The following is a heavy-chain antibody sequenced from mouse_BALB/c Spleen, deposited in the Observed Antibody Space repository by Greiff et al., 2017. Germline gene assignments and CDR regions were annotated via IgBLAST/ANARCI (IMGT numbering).Heavy chain of an antibody. V-gene: IGHV1-5*01. J-gene: IGHJ4*01. D-gene: IGHD2-4*01. CDR2: IYPGNSDT. Sequence: VQLQQSGTVLVRPGASVKMSCKASGYSFTSYWMHWVKQRPGQGLEWIGAIYPGNSDTSYNQKFKGKATLTAVTAASTAYMELSSLTNEDSAVFYCTRGDYGYAMDYWGQGTSVTVSS. CDR1: GYSFTSYW. CDR3: TRGDYGYAMDY.